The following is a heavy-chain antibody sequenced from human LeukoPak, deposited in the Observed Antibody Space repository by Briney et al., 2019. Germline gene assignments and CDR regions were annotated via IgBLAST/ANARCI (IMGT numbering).Heavy chain of an antibody. CDR3: ARDRSGGMIVEGPSDAFDI. CDR2: IKQDGSEK. V-gene: IGHV3-7*01. CDR1: GFTFSSYW. D-gene: IGHD3-22*01. J-gene: IGHJ3*02. Sequence: PGGSLRLSCAASGFTFSSYWMSWVRQAPGKGLEWVANIKQDGSEKYYVDSVKGRFTISRDNAKNSLYLQMNSLRAEDTAVYYCARDRSGGMIVEGPSDAFDIWGQGTMVTVPS.